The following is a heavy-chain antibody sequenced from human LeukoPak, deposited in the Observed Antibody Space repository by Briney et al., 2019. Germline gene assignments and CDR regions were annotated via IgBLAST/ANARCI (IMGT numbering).Heavy chain of an antibody. D-gene: IGHD2-2*01. CDR1: AGSISNYY. CDR2: IYYSGST. J-gene: IGHJ4*02. V-gene: IGHV4-39*01. CDR3: ARKLGYCSSTSCYVDGAFDY. Sequence: SETLSLTCTVSAGSISNYYWGWIRQPPGKGLEWIGSIYYSGSTYYNPSLKSRVTISVDTSKNQFSLKLSSVTAADTAVYYCARKLGYCSSTSCYVDGAFDYWGQGTLVTVSS.